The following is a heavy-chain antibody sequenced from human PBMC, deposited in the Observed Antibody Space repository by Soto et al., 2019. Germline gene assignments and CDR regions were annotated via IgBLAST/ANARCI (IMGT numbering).Heavy chain of an antibody. J-gene: IGHJ5*02. D-gene: IGHD2-8*01. CDR3: THQDTVRMAFDP. CDR2: IYWDDDK. V-gene: IGHV2-5*02. CDR1: GFPLSTSGVG. Sequence: QITLKESGPALVKPTQTLTLTCTFSGFPLSTSGVGVGWIRQPPGKALEWLALIYWDDDKRYSPSLKNRLTITKDTSKNHVVLTMTNMDPVDTATYFCTHQDTVRMAFDPWGQGTLVTVSS.